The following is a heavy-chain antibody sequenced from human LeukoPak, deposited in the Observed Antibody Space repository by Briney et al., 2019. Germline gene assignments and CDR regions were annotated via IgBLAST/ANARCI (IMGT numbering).Heavy chain of an antibody. CDR3: ARLSGGFGVYYFDY. J-gene: IGHJ4*02. CDR2: IYYSGST. V-gene: IGHV4-39*01. CDR1: GDSISSSSYS. D-gene: IGHD3-16*01. Sequence: SETLSLTGTVSGDSISSSSYSWGWIRQPPGKGLEWIGSIYYSGSTYYNPSLKSRVTISVDTSKNQFSLKLSSVTAADTAVYYCARLSGGFGVYYFDYWGQGTLVTVSS.